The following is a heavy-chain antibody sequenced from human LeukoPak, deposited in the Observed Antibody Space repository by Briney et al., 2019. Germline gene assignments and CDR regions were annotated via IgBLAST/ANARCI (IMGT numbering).Heavy chain of an antibody. Sequence: PSETLSLTCAVYGGSFSGYYWSWIRQPPGKGLEWIGEINHSGSTNYNPSLKSRVTISVDTSKNQFSLMLSSVTAADTAVYYCAKGYYGGNPRDAFDIWGQGTMVTVSS. CDR1: GGSFSGYY. D-gene: IGHD4-23*01. J-gene: IGHJ3*02. CDR2: INHSGST. V-gene: IGHV4-34*01. CDR3: AKGYYGGNPRDAFDI.